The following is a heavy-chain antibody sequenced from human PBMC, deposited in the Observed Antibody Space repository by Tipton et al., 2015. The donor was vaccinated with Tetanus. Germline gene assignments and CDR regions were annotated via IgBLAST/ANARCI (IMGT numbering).Heavy chain of an antibody. D-gene: IGHD2-15*01. V-gene: IGHV3-33*01. CDR1: GFIFSSYG. CDR3: AREADCSGGSCFSGDFDT. Sequence: SLRLSCAASGFIFSSYGIHWVRQAPGKGQEWLAVSWYDGTDKYYADSVKGRFTISRDNSKNTLYLQMNSLRAEDTALYYCAREADCSGGSCFSGDFDTWGQGTQVTVSS. J-gene: IGHJ4*02. CDR2: SWYDGTDK.